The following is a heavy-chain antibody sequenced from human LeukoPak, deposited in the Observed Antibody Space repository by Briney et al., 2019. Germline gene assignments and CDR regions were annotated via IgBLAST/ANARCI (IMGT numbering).Heavy chain of an antibody. V-gene: IGHV1-24*01. CDR3: ETDLLYYYYSSGCHSDS. J-gene: IGHJ4*02. D-gene: IGHD3-22*01. CDR2: FDTDDGET. CDR1: GYTFTDLS. Sequence: ASVKVSCKVSGYTFTDLSMHWVRQAPGKGLEWMGSFDTDDGETIYAQKFQGRVTMTEDTSTDTAYMELSSLRSEDTAVYYCETDLLYYYYSSGCHSDSWGQGTLVTVSS.